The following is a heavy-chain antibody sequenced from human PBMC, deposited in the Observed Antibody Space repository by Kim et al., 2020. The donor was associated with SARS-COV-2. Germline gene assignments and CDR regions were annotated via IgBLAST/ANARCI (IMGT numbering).Heavy chain of an antibody. D-gene: IGHD6-13*01. CDR2: IKSKTDGGTT. V-gene: IGHV3-15*01. CDR1: GFTFSNAW. CDR3: TTSRRYSSSWWDAFDI. Sequence: GGSLRLSCAASGFTFSNAWMSWVRQAPGKGLEWVGRIKSKTDGGTTDYAAPVKGRFTISRDDSKNTLYLQMNSLKTEDTAVYYCTTSRRYSSSWWDAFDIWGQGTMVTVSS. J-gene: IGHJ3*02.